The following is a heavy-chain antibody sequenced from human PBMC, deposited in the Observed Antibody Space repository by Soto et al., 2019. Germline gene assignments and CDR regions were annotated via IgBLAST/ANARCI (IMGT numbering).Heavy chain of an antibody. V-gene: IGHV3-7*03. J-gene: IGHJ3*01. CDR3: ARGRSLNA. CDR2: IRLDGDEK. Sequence: EVQLVESGGGLVQPGGSLRLSCAASGYTFRNYWMSWVRQAPGKGLEWVANIRLDGDEKNYVDSVKGRFTISRDNAKNSLYLEMSSLRDEDTAMYYCARGRSLNAWGQGTMVTVSS. CDR1: GYTFRNYW.